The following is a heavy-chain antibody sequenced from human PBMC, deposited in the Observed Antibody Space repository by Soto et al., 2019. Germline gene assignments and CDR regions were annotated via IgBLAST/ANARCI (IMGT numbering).Heavy chain of an antibody. CDR1: GGSISSYY. CDR2: IYYSGST. CDR3: ARHTTGYCSSTSCYTTNYYYYYYMDV. Sequence: PSETLSLTCTVSGGSISSYYWSWIRQPPWKGLEWIGYIYYSGSTNYNPSLKSRVTISVDTSKNQFSLKLSSVTASDTAVYYCARHTTGYCSSTSCYTTNYYYYYYMDVWGKGTTVTVSS. J-gene: IGHJ6*03. V-gene: IGHV4-59*08. D-gene: IGHD2-2*02.